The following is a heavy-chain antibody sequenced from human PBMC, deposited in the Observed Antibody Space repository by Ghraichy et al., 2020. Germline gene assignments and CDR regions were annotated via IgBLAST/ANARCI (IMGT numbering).Heavy chain of an antibody. D-gene: IGHD3-16*01. CDR2: ISGSGGST. V-gene: IGHV3-23*01. CDR1: GLTFSIYA. Sequence: GESLNISCAASGLTFSIYAMSWVRQAPGKGLEWVSAISGSGGSTYYADSVKGRFTISRDNSKNTLYLQMNSLGAEDTAVYYCAKDLYRQLDYWGQGTLVTVSS. CDR3: AKDLYRQLDY. J-gene: IGHJ4*02.